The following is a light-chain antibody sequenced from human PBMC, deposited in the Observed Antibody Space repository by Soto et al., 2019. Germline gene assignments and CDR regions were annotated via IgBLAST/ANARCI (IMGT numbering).Light chain of an antibody. Sequence: IVVMQSAPTLSVSPGERATLSCRASQSVGNKVAWYQHKPGQTPRLIIYDISTRAAGVPARFSGSGYGTDFTLTISSLQSEDFAVYYCQQYNNWPRTFGQGTKVDIK. J-gene: IGKJ1*01. CDR2: DIS. CDR1: QSVGNK. CDR3: QQYNNWPRT. V-gene: IGKV3-15*01.